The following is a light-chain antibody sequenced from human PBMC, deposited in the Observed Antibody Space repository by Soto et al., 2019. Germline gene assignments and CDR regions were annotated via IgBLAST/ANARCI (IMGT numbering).Light chain of an antibody. CDR1: QSISDL. CDR2: KAT. CDR3: QQYNGYWA. V-gene: IGKV1-5*03. J-gene: IGKJ1*01. Sequence: DIPMTQSPSTLSASVGDRVTITCRASQSISDLLAWYQHKPGKAPKLLIYKATVLKSGVPSRFSGSGSGTAYTLTISSLQPDDFAGYYCQQYNGYWAFGQGTKVEI.